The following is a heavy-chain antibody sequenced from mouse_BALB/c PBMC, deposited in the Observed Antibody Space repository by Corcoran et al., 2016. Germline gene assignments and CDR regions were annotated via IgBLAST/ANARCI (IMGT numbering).Heavy chain of an antibody. CDR2: INQDSSTI. CDR1: GFDFSRYW. Sequence: EVKLLESGGGLVQPGGSLKLSCAASGFDFSRYWMSWVRQVQGKGLEWIGEINQDSSTINYTPSLKDKFIISRDNAKNTLYLQMSKVRSEDTALYYCARGGDEGGFDYWGQGTTLTVSS. D-gene: IGHD3-3*01. V-gene: IGHV4-1*02. CDR3: ARGGDEGGFDY. J-gene: IGHJ2*01.